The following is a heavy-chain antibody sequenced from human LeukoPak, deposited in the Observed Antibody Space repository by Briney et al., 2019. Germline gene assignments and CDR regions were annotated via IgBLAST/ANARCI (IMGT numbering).Heavy chain of an antibody. CDR3: ARTIAAAGPWGTVRPNDAFDI. V-gene: IGHV3-30-3*01. CDR1: GFTFSSYA. Sequence: GGSLRLSCAASGFTFSSYAMHWVRQAPGKGLEWVAVISYDGSNKYYADSVKGRFTISRDNSKNTLYLQMNSLRAEDTAVYYCARTIAAAGPWGTVRPNDAFDIWGQGTMVTVSS. J-gene: IGHJ3*02. CDR2: ISYDGSNK. D-gene: IGHD6-13*01.